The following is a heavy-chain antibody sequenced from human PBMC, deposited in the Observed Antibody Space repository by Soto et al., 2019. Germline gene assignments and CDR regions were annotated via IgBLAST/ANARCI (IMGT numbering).Heavy chain of an antibody. Sequence: QVQLQESGPGLVKPSETLSLTCTVSGGSMSNYFGSWVRQPPGKGLEWIGYIYYSGSNSYNSSLKSRVTISVDTSKNQISLKLSSVTAADTAVYYCVRSGHTFGGVIWGQGTLVTVSS. CDR1: GGSMSNYF. D-gene: IGHD3-16*01. J-gene: IGHJ4*02. CDR3: VRSGHTFGGVI. CDR2: IYYSGSN. V-gene: IGHV4-59*12.